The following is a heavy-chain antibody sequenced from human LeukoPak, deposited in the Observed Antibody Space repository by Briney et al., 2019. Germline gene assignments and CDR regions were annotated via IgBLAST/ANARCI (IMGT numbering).Heavy chain of an antibody. CDR2: IIPIFGTA. CDR1: GGTYSSYA. J-gene: IGHJ4*02. Sequence: SVKVSCKASGGTYSSYAISWVRQGPGQGLEWMGGIIPIFGTANYAQKFQGRVTITADESTSTAYMELSSLRSEDTAVYYCASISGYDSRSSDYWGQGTLVTVSS. CDR3: ASISGYDSRSSDY. D-gene: IGHD5-12*01. V-gene: IGHV1-69*13.